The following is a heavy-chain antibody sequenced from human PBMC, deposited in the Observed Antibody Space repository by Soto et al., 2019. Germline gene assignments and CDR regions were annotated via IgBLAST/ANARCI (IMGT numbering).Heavy chain of an antibody. J-gene: IGHJ6*02. CDR2: IIPIFGTA. CDR3: ARGIVARMAYYYCMYV. CDR1: GGTFSSYA. D-gene: IGHD5-12*01. Sequence: QVQLVQSGAEVKKPGSSVKVSCKASGGTFSSYAISWVRQAPGQGLEWRGGIIPIFGTANYAQKLQGRVTITADEPKSTAYMELSSLKSEDTAVYCCARGIVARMAYYYCMYVWGQGSTVSVSS. V-gene: IGHV1-69*01.